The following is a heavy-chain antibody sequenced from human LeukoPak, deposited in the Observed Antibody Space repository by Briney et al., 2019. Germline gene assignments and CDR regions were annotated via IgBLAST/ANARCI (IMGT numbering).Heavy chain of an antibody. Sequence: GESLRLSCGASGFSFTTYWMGWVRQAPGKGLEWVANIKQDGTEKYYVDSVKGRFTISRDNAKNSLYLQMNSLRAEDTAVYYCARNYYGDPVDYWGQGTLVTVSS. CDR1: GFSFTTYW. CDR2: IKQDGTEK. J-gene: IGHJ4*02. V-gene: IGHV3-7*01. CDR3: ARNYYGDPVDY. D-gene: IGHD4-17*01.